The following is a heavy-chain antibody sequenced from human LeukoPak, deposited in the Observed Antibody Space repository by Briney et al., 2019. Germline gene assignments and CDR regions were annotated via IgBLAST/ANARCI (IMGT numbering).Heavy chain of an antibody. V-gene: IGHV4-59*12. CDR1: GGSISSYY. J-gene: IGHJ4*02. Sequence: SETLSLTCTASGGSISSYYWSWIRQPPGKGLEWIGYIYHSGSTYYNPSLKSRVTISVDRSKNQFSLKLSSVTAADTAVYYCARTDYDSSGYLHFDYWGQGTLVTVSS. CDR3: ARTDYDSSGYLHFDY. D-gene: IGHD3-22*01. CDR2: IYHSGST.